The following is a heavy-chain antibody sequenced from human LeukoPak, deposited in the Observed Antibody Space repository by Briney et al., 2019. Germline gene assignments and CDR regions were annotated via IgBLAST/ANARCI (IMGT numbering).Heavy chain of an antibody. CDR1: GFTFSSYG. V-gene: IGHV3-33*01. Sequence: GGSLRLSCAASGFTFSSYGMHWVRKAPGKGLEWGAVIWYDGSNKYYADSVKGRFTISRDNSKNTLYLQMNSLRAEDTAVYYCAREEEDTAMRTYYFDYWGQGTLVTVSS. D-gene: IGHD5-18*01. J-gene: IGHJ4*02. CDR2: IWYDGSNK. CDR3: AREEEDTAMRTYYFDY.